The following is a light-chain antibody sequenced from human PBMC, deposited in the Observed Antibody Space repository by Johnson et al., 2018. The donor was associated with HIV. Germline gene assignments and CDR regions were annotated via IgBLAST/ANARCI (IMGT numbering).Light chain of an antibody. CDR1: SSDIGKNY. CDR2: ENN. Sequence: QPVLTQPPSVSAAPGQKVTISCSGSSSDIGKNYVSWYQQLPGTAPKLLVYENNKRPSGIPDRFSGSKSGTSATLGITGLQTGDEADYYCGTWDSSLSAGNVFGTGTKVTVL. V-gene: IGLV1-51*02. CDR3: GTWDSSLSAGNV. J-gene: IGLJ1*01.